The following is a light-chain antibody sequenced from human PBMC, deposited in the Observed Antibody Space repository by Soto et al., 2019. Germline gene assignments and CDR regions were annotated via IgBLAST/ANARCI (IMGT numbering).Light chain of an antibody. Sequence: EIVLTQSPGTLSLSPGERATLSCRASQSVSSYLAWYQHKPGQAPRLVIYDTSKRATGIPARFSGSGSGTDFTLTFNRLEPDDFAVYYCQHRSNWLWTFGQGTKVEIK. CDR3: QHRSNWLWT. CDR2: DTS. CDR1: QSVSSY. J-gene: IGKJ1*01. V-gene: IGKV3-11*01.